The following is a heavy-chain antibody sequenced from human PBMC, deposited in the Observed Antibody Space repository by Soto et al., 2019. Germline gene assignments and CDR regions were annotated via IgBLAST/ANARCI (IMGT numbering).Heavy chain of an antibody. CDR3: AITSMIYGMDV. D-gene: IGHD3-16*01. Sequence: QVQLQESGPGLVNPSETLSLTCTVSGGSFSSYSWSWFRQPAGKGLEWIGRSYTSGSTNYSPSLQGRVTMAVDTSTNQYSLKLSSVTAADTAVDYCAITSMIYGMDVWGQGTTVTVSS. CDR2: SYTSGST. V-gene: IGHV4-4*07. J-gene: IGHJ6*02. CDR1: GGSFSSYS.